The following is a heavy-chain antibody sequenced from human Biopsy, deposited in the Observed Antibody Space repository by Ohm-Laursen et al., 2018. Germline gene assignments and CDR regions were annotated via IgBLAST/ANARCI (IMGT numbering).Heavy chain of an antibody. CDR1: GFTLSDYS. Sequence: SLRLSCAAPGFTLSDYSIIWVGQAPGQGLEWVSTVSGSGGRTYNADPVKGRFTISRDNSKNTLYLQMNSLKADDTAVYYCAKEEPPQGYDFWSGHYYYFDYWGQGTLVTVSS. CDR2: VSGSGGRT. D-gene: IGHD3-3*01. V-gene: IGHV3-23*01. CDR3: AKEEPPQGYDFWSGHYYYFDY. J-gene: IGHJ4*02.